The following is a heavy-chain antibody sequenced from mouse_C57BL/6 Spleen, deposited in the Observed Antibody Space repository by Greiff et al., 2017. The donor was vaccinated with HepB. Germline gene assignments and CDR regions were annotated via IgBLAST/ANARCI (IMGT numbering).Heavy chain of an antibody. CDR2: IYPGDGDT. J-gene: IGHJ3*01. V-gene: IGHV1-80*01. Sequence: QVQLKESGAELVKPGASVKISCKASGYAFSSYWMNWVKQRPGKGLEWIGQIYPGDGDTNYNGKFKGKATLTADKSSSTAYMQLSSLTSEDSAVYFCAREGLTGRFAYWGQGTLVTVSA. CDR1: GYAFSSYW. CDR3: AREGLTGRFAY. D-gene: IGHD4-1*01.